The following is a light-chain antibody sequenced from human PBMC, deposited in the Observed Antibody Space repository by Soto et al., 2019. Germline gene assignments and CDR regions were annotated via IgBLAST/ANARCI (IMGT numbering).Light chain of an antibody. J-gene: IGLJ2*01. V-gene: IGLV2-8*01. Sequence: QSVLTQPPSASGSPGQSVTISWTVTSSDVGGYNYVSWYQQHPGKAPILMIYEVSKRPSGVPDRFSGSKSGNTASLTISGLQAEDEADYYCCSYAGSSSVVFGGGTKVTVL. CDR1: SSDVGGYNY. CDR2: EVS. CDR3: CSYAGSSSVV.